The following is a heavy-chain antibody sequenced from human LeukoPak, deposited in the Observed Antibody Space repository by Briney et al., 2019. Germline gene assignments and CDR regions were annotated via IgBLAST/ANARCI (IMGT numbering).Heavy chain of an antibody. CDR2: INPNSGGT. Sequence: ASVKVSCKASGYTFTNYGISWVRQAPGQGLEWMGCINPNSGGTKYAQKFQGGVTLTRDTSISTAYMELSRLRSDDTAVYYCARGETAYGGAIVYWGQGTLVTVSS. D-gene: IGHD3-16*02. J-gene: IGHJ4*02. CDR3: ARGETAYGGAIVY. V-gene: IGHV1-2*02. CDR1: GYTFTNYG.